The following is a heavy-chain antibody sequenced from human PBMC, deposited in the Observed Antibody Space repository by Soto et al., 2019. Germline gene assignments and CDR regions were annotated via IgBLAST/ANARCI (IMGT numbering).Heavy chain of an antibody. CDR1: GGSISSGGYS. V-gene: IGHV4-30-2*01. J-gene: IGHJ6*02. D-gene: IGHD3-9*01. CDR3: AKSVGILTGKTHYSYYGMDV. Sequence: SETLSLTCAVSGGSISSGGYSWSWIRQPPGKGLEWIGYIYHSGSTYYNPSLKSRVTISVDRSKNQFSLKLNSMTAADTAVYYSAKSVGILTGKTHYSYYGMDVWCQGTTVTVSS. CDR2: IYHSGST.